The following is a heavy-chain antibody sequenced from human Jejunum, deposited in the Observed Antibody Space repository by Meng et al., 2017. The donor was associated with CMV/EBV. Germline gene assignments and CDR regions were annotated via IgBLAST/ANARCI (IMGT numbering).Heavy chain of an antibody. CDR3: AWGPNMYFFDY. D-gene: IGHD3-16*01. Sequence: TVSGGSVHSDHSFWTCLWQPPGNGLEWIGYISYSGSTHYNPSLKNRVTISVDTSKNQFSLKLDSVTPADTAVYYCAWGPNMYFFDYWGQGRLVTVSS. CDR2: ISYSGST. J-gene: IGHJ4*02. CDR1: GGSVHSDHSF. V-gene: IGHV4-61*01.